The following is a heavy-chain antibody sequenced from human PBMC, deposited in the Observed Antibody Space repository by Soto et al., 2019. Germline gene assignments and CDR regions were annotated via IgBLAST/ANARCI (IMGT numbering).Heavy chain of an antibody. J-gene: IGHJ4*02. CDR3: AAHDSGGYYAEY. V-gene: IGHV4-39*01. Sequence: SEMLSLTCTVSGDSVTISDYYWGWIRQPPGKGLEWIGSIHYSGSTYYNPSLKSRVTISGDTSKKQFSLKLTSVTAADAAVYYCAAHDSGGYYAEYWGQGTLVTVSS. D-gene: IGHD3-22*01. CDR2: IHYSGST. CDR1: GDSVTISDYY.